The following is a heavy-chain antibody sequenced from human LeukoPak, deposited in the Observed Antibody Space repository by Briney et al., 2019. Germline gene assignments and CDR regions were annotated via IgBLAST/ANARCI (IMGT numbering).Heavy chain of an antibody. D-gene: IGHD2-21*02. CDR3: AREPLRRVTLRWFDP. J-gene: IGHJ5*02. CDR2: IYTSGNT. CDR1: GDSISSFY. V-gene: IGHV4-4*07. Sequence: PSETLSLTCTVSGDSISSFYCNWIRQPAGKGLEWVGRIYTSGNTNYNPSLKSRVSMSVDTSKNQFSLRLTSVTAADTAVYYCAREPLRRVTLRWFDPWGPGAPVTVSS.